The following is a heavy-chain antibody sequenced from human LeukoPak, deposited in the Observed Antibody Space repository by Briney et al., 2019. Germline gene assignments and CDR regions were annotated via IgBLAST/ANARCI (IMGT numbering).Heavy chain of an antibody. Sequence: PGGSLRLSCAASGFTFSSYGVSWVRQAPGKGLEWVSGISGSGHRTYYADSVKGRFTISRDNSKNTLYLQMNSLRAEDTAVYYCAKAHRYPYYYDSSGYSGGDYWGQGTLVTVSS. J-gene: IGHJ4*02. CDR1: GFTFSSYG. CDR2: ISGSGHRT. CDR3: AKAHRYPYYYDSSGYSGGDY. V-gene: IGHV3-23*01. D-gene: IGHD3-22*01.